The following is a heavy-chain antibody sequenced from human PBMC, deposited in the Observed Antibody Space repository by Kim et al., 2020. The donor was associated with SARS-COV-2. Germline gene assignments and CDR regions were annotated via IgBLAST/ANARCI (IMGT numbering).Heavy chain of an antibody. Sequence: GGSLRLSCAASGFTFSRNGMHWVRQAPGKGLEWVGFISHDESDKYYVDSVKGRFTISRDNSKNTLYLQMNSLRAEDTAVYYCAKEGFGDSDAFDMWDQGTMVTVSS. D-gene: IGHD3-10*01. V-gene: IGHV3-30*18. CDR1: GFTFSRNG. CDR3: AKEGFGDSDAFDM. J-gene: IGHJ3*02. CDR2: ISHDESDK.